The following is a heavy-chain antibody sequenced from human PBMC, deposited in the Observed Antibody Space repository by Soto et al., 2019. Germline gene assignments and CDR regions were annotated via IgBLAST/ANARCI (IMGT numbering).Heavy chain of an antibody. CDR3: AATPRY. CDR2: IYYSGST. Sequence: SETLSLTCTVSGGSINNYYWSWIRQPPGKGLEWIGYIYYSGSTNYNPSLESRVTISVDTSKNQISLNLTSVTAADTAVYYCAATPRYWGPGTLVTVSS. V-gene: IGHV4-59*01. CDR1: GGSINNYY. J-gene: IGHJ4*02.